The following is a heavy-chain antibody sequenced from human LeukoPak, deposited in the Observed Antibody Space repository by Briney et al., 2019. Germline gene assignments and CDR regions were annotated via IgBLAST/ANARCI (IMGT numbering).Heavy chain of an antibody. CDR1: GYTFTSYD. V-gene: IGHV1-8*01. D-gene: IGHD3-10*01. Sequence: GASVKVSCKASGYTFTSYDINWVRQATGQGLEWMGWMNPNSGNTGYAQKFQGRVTMTRNTSISTAYMELSSLRSEDTAVYYCARLGVEYYGSGSYYTYFDYWGQGTLVTVSS. J-gene: IGHJ4*02. CDR2: MNPNSGNT. CDR3: ARLGVEYYGSGSYYTYFDY.